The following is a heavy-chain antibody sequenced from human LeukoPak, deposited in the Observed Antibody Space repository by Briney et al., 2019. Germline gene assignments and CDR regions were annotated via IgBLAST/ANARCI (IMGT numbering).Heavy chain of an antibody. V-gene: IGHV4-34*01. CDR3: AAYSSSWDDY. CDR1: GGSFSGYY. Sequence: PSETLSLTCAVYGGSFSGYYWSWIRQPPGKGLEWIGEINHSGSTNYSPSLKSRLTISVDTSKSQFSLRLNSVTAADTSVYYCAAYSSSWDDYWGQGTLVTVSS. D-gene: IGHD6-13*01. CDR2: INHSGST. J-gene: IGHJ4*02.